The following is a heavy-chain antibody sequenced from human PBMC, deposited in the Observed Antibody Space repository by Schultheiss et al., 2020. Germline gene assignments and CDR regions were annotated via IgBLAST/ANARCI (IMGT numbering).Heavy chain of an antibody. J-gene: IGHJ5*02. CDR1: GFTVSSNY. Sequence: GESLKISCAASGFTVSSNYMSWVRQAPGKGLEWVSVIYSGGSTYYADSVKGRFAISRDNSKNTLYLQMNSLRAEDTAVYYCAKDYISMVRGVNHWGQGTLVTVSS. D-gene: IGHD3-10*01. V-gene: IGHV3-53*01. CDR3: AKDYISMVRGVNH. CDR2: IYSGGST.